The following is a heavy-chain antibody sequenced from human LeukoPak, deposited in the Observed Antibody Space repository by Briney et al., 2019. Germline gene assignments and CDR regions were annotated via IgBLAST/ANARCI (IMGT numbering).Heavy chain of an antibody. Sequence: GGSLRLSCAASGFTFSSYWMSWVRQAPGKGLEWVANIKQDGSEKYFVDSVKGRFTISRDNAKNSLYLQMNSLRAEDTALYYCARAGRPYYYGSGIDYWGQGTLVTVSS. J-gene: IGHJ4*02. D-gene: IGHD3-10*01. V-gene: IGHV3-7*03. CDR2: IKQDGSEK. CDR1: GFTFSSYW. CDR3: ARAGRPYYYGSGIDY.